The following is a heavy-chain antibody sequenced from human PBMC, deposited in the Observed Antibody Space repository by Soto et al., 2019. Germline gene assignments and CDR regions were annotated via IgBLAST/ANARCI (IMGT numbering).Heavy chain of an antibody. CDR1: GGSISSSNYY. V-gene: IGHV4-39*01. CDR3: ARIEAGYIRLKYYYNYMDV. D-gene: IGHD5-12*01. Sequence: SETLSLTCTVSGGSISSSNYYWGWIRQPPGKGLEWIGTIYYSGSTYYNPSLKRRVTISVDTSKNPFSLKLRSVTAADTAVYYCARIEAGYIRLKYYYNYMDVWGKGTTVTVSS. J-gene: IGHJ6*03. CDR2: IYYSGST.